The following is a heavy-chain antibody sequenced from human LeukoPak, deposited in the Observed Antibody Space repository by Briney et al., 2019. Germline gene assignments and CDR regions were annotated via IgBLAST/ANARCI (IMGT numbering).Heavy chain of an antibody. CDR1: GLRFIDAW. Sequence: GGSLRLSCAVSGLRFIDAWVDWVRQAPGKGLERVGRIKNKAAGGTPDYSTPVKGRLTISRDDSKNMVYLEMNSLKTEDTGVYYCAWIASSAITNNNYFYMAVSGKGTTVTVSS. J-gene: IGHJ6*03. CDR3: AWIASSAITNNNYFYMAV. D-gene: IGHD1/OR15-1a*01. V-gene: IGHV3-15*01. CDR2: IKNKAAGGTP.